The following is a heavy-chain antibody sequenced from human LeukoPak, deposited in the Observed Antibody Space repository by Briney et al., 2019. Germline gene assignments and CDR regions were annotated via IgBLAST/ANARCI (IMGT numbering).Heavy chain of an antibody. CDR1: GGSISSYY. V-gene: IGHV4-59*01. CDR3: ARGWFQSDGYNSPHYY. J-gene: IGHJ4*02. Sequence: SETLSLTCTVSGGSISSYYWSWIRQPPGKGLEWIGYIYYSGSTNYNPPLKSRVTISVDTSKNQFSLKLSSVTAADTAVYYCARGWFQSDGYNSPHYYWGQGTLVTVSS. D-gene: IGHD5-24*01. CDR2: IYYSGST.